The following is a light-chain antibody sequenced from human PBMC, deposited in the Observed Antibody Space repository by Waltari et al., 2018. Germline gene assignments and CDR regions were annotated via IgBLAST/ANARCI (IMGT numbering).Light chain of an antibody. V-gene: IGLV2-14*03. CDR3: FSYRRSSTWV. Sequence: QSALTQPASVSGSPGQSITISCTGTSRDVGGYDYVSWYQQHPGKAPKLLISDVTKRPSGVSNRFSGSKSANTASLTISGLQAEDEADYYCFSYRRSSTWVFGEGTKLTVL. J-gene: IGLJ3*02. CDR1: SRDVGGYDY. CDR2: DVT.